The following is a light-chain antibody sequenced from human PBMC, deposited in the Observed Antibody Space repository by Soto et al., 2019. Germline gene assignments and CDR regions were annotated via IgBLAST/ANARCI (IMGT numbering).Light chain of an antibody. J-gene: IGKJ4*01. V-gene: IGKV1-8*01. CDR3: QHYHSYPTT. Sequence: IRMTQSPSTLSASTGERVTITCRASQGIRNYLAWYQQKPGKAPKVLIYAASTLQSGVPSRFSGKGSGTDFNLTIRPLQSEDLATYSSQHYHSYPTTFGGGTKVEIK. CDR1: QGIRNY. CDR2: AAS.